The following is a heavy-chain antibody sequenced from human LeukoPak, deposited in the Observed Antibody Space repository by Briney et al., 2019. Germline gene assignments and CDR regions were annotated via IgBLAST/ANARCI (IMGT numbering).Heavy chain of an antibody. J-gene: IGHJ3*02. Sequence: GGSLRLSCVVSGFTFSSYSMNWVRQAPGKGLEWVSSISSSSSYIYYADSVKGRFTISRDNAKNSLYLQMNSLRAEDTAVYYCARARQTGAFDIWGQGTMVTVSS. CDR1: GFTFSSYS. CDR3: ARARQTGAFDI. CDR2: ISSSSSYI. V-gene: IGHV3-21*01.